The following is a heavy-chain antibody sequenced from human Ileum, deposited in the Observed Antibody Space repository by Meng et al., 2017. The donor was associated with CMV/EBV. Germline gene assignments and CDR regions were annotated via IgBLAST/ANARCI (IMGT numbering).Heavy chain of an antibody. D-gene: IGHD3-16*01. J-gene: IGHJ4*02. CDR3: ARGRGDLRFDS. CDR1: GVCISCGDYY. V-gene: IGHV4-30-4*08. Sequence: CAVPGVCISCGDYYWNWGRRPAGDGQGWIGYINYSGSTYYSASINTRINISIHTSKKQFSLTLNSVAVEYAAVYYCARGRGDLRFDSWGQGTLVTVSS. CDR2: INYSGST.